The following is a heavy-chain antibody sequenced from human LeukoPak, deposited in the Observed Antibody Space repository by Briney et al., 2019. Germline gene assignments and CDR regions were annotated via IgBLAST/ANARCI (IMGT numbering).Heavy chain of an antibody. Sequence: GGSLKLSCAASGFTFSTNSMNWVRRAPGKGLEWVSSIGISSSHTFYADSVKGRFTISRDNAENSVYLQMNSLRAEDTAVYYCAKDLTTVATPYYYYYMDVWGKGPRSPSP. CDR1: GFTFSTNS. CDR2: IGISSSHT. J-gene: IGHJ6*03. CDR3: AKDLTTVATPYYYYYMDV. V-gene: IGHV3-21*01. D-gene: IGHD4-23*01.